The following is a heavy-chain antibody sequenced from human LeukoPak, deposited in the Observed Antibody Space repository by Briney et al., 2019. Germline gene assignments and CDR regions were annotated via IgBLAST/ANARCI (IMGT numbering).Heavy chain of an antibody. J-gene: IGHJ4*02. Sequence: PGGSLRLSCAASGFTFSSYSMNWVRQAPGKGLGRVSYISSSSSTIYYADSVKGRFTISRDNAKNSLYLQMNSLRAEDTAVYYCASINGWDLTMDPVDYWGQGTLVTVSS. CDR1: GFTFSSYS. CDR2: ISSSSSTI. V-gene: IGHV3-48*04. CDR3: ASINGWDLTMDPVDY. D-gene: IGHD1-26*01.